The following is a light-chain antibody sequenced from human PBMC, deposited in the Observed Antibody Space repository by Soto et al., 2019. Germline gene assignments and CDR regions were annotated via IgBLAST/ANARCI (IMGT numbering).Light chain of an antibody. J-gene: IGKJ1*01. CDR1: QHADSSC. CDR3: QQYCSLSWT. Sequence: ELVLTQAPGTPSLSPGERPTLSCRASQHADSSCLAWYQQKPGQAPRIIIFGASGMPSRVPYRFSGSGSGTDFTLTISRLEPEDFATYYCQQYCSLSWTFGQGTKVDI. V-gene: IGKV3-20*01. CDR2: GAS.